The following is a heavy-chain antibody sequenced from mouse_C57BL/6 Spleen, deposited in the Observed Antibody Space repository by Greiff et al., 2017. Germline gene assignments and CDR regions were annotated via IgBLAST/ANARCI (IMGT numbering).Heavy chain of an antibody. D-gene: IGHD6-1*01. V-gene: IGHV2-9-1*01. CDR2: IWNGGGT. Sequence: VQLQESGPGLVAPSQSLSITCTVSGFSLTSYALSWVRQPPGKGLEWLGVIWNGGGTNYNSALISRLSISKDNTKSKVCLKMYNFQTDDTARNYCARESQRERDWIAYWGQGTLVTVSA. CDR1: GFSLTSYA. CDR3: ARESQRERDWIAY. J-gene: IGHJ3*01.